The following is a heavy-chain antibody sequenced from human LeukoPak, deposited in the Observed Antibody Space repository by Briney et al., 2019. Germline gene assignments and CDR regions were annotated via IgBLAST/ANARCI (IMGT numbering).Heavy chain of an antibody. CDR3: SKAKTSLVRGVISSLDS. CDR1: GFTFDDYA. J-gene: IGHJ4*02. V-gene: IGHV3-43D*03. Sequence: PGGSLRLSCAASGFTFDDYAMHWVRQAPGKGLEWVSLISWDGGSTYYADSVKGRFTISRDNSKNSLYLQMNSLRVEDTALYYCSKAKTSLVRGVISSLDSWGQGTLVTVSS. D-gene: IGHD3-10*01. CDR2: ISWDGGST.